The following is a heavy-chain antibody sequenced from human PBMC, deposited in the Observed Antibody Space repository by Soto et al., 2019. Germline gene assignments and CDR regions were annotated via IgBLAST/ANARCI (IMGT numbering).Heavy chain of an antibody. CDR1: GYIFVNYG. CDR3: VMVDNYVTPTPQDV. J-gene: IGHJ6*02. V-gene: IGHV1-18*01. CDR2: ISPYTGNT. Sequence: QVQLVQSGDEVKKPGASVKVSCKASGYIFVNYGIAWVRQAPGQGLEWMGWISPYTGNTHSATKIQGRLTMTTDTSTSTAYMDLGRLTSDDPAVYYCVMVDNYVTPTPQDVWGQGTTVTVSS. D-gene: IGHD3-16*01.